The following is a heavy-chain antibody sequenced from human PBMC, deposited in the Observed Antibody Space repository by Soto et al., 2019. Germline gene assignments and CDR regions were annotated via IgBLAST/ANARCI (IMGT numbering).Heavy chain of an antibody. CDR1: GGSISSSSYY. V-gene: IGHV4-39*01. D-gene: IGHD6-19*01. CDR3: ARLAVAGPYYFDY. Sequence: QLQLQESDPGLVKPSETLSLTCTVSGGSISSSSYYWGWIRQPPGKGLEWIGSIYYSGSTYYNPSLKSRVTISVDTSKNQSSLRLSSVTAADTAVYYCARLAVAGPYYFDYWGQGTLVTVSS. CDR2: IYYSGST. J-gene: IGHJ4*02.